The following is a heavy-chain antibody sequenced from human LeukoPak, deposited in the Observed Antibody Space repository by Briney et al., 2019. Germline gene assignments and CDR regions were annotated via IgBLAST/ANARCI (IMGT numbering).Heavy chain of an antibody. V-gene: IGHV3-48*04. Sequence: GGSLRLSCAAAGFTFSSYSMNWVRQAPGKGLEWVSYISDSTTTIYYADSVKGRFTISRDNAKNSLYLQMNSLRAEDTAVYYCARESIVVVPAAMGMAAFDIWGQGTMVTVSS. CDR2: ISDSTTTI. CDR3: ARESIVVVPAAMGMAAFDI. CDR1: GFTFSSYS. J-gene: IGHJ3*02. D-gene: IGHD2-2*01.